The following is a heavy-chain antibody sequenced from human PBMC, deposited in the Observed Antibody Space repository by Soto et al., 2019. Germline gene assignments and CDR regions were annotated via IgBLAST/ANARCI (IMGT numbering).Heavy chain of an antibody. J-gene: IGHJ5*02. Sequence: QVQLQQWGAGLLKPSETLSLTCAVYGGSFSGYYWSWIRQPPGKGLEWIGEINHSGSTNYNPSLKSRVTISVDTSKTQFSLMLSSVTAADTAVYYCARGCLVVVAAIGGGDWFDPWGQGTLVTVSS. CDR3: ARGCLVVVAAIGGGDWFDP. V-gene: IGHV4-34*01. CDR1: GGSFSGYY. CDR2: INHSGST. D-gene: IGHD2-15*01.